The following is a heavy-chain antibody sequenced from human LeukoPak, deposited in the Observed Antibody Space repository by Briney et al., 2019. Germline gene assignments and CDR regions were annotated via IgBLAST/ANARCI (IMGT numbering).Heavy chain of an antibody. D-gene: IGHD5-24*01. CDR3: ARYGFSAVWQGGWHAFDI. CDR2: INPTTGDT. CDR1: GYTFTSYY. Sequence: GASVKVSCKASGYTFTSYYVHWVRQAPGQGLQWMGIINPTTGDTIYAQKLQGRVTMTRDMSTDTVYMELSSLRSEDTAVYYCARYGFSAVWQGGWHAFDIWGHGTMVTVSS. V-gene: IGHV1-46*01. J-gene: IGHJ3*02.